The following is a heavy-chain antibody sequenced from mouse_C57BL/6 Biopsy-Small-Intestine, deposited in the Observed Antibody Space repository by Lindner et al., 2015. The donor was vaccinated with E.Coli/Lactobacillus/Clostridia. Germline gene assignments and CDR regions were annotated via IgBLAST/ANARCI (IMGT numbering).Heavy chain of an antibody. CDR2: IYPRDGST. Sequence: VQLQESGPEVVKPGASVKLSCKASGCTFTIYDINWVKQRPGQGLEWIGWIYPRDGSTQYNEKFKGKATLTVDTFSNTAYMELHSLTSEDSGVYLCARGTTVVGPDYWGQGTTLTVSS. D-gene: IGHD1-1*01. J-gene: IGHJ2*01. V-gene: IGHV1-85*01. CDR3: ARGTTVVGPDY. CDR1: GCTFTIYD.